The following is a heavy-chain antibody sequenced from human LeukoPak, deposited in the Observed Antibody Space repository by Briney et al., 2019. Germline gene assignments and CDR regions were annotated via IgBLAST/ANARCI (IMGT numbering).Heavy chain of an antibody. J-gene: IGHJ1*01. CDR3: ARADAIGSGWSFQH. Sequence: SETLSLTCAVYGGSFSGYYWSWIRQPPGKGLEWIGEINHSGSTNYNPSLTSRVTISVDTSKNQFSLKLSSVTAADTAVYYCARADAIGSGWSFQHWGQGTLVTVSS. V-gene: IGHV4-34*01. D-gene: IGHD6-19*01. CDR2: INHSGST. CDR1: GGSFSGYY.